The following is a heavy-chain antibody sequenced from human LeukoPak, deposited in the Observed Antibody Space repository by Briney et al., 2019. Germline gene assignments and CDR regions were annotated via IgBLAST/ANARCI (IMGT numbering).Heavy chain of an antibody. Sequence: PGGSLRLSCAASGFTFSSSGINWVRQAPGKGLEWVSSIGSTGTDRYYADSVNGRFTISRDNAKNSLYLQMNSLRAEDTAVYYCATETIGRHYDYWGQGTLLTVSS. CDR2: IGSTGTDR. V-gene: IGHV3-21*01. CDR3: ATETIGRHYDY. D-gene: IGHD1-14*01. J-gene: IGHJ4*02. CDR1: GFTFSSSG.